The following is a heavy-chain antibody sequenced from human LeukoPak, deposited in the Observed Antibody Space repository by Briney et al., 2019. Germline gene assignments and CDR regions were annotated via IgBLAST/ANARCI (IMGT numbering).Heavy chain of an antibody. CDR1: RFTFSTYS. D-gene: IGHD6-19*01. V-gene: IGHV3-21*04. CDR2: ISSRSTYI. J-gene: IGHJ4*02. Sequence: GGSLRLSCAASRFTFSTYSMNWVRQAPGKGLEWVSSISSRSTYIYYADSVKGRFTISRDNSKNTLHLQMNSLRAEDTAVYFCARRSGVAVAGAFDYWGQGTLVTVSS. CDR3: ARRSGVAVAGAFDY.